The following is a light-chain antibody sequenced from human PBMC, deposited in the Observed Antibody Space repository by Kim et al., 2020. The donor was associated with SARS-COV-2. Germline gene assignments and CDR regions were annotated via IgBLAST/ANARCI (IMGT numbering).Light chain of an antibody. CDR1: QSVLYSSNNKNY. J-gene: IGKJ5*01. V-gene: IGKV4-1*01. CDR2: WAS. Sequence: DIVMTQSPDSLAVSLGERATINCKSSQSVLYSSNNKNYLAWYQQKPGQPPKLLIYWASTRESGVPDRVSGSGSGTDFTLTISSLQAGDVAVYYCQEYYSTPNTFGQGTRLEIK. CDR3: QEYYSTPNT.